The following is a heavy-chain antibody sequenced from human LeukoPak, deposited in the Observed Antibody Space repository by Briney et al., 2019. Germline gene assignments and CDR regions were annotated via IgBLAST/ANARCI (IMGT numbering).Heavy chain of an antibody. CDR2: ISYDGSNK. D-gene: IGHD3-10*01. V-gene: IGHV3-30-3*01. CDR1: GFTFSSYA. CDR3: ARVNQQYYYGSGIYRFYYYGMDV. J-gene: IGHJ6*02. Sequence: ARTLRLSCAASGFTFSSYALHWVRQPPGKGLEWVAVISYDGSNKYYADSVKGRFTISRDNSENTLYLQMNSLRAEDTALYYCARVNQQYYYGSGIYRFYYYGMDVWGQGTTVTVSS.